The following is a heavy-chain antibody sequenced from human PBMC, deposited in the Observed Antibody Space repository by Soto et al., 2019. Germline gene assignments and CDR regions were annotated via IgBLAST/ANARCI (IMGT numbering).Heavy chain of an antibody. D-gene: IGHD6-13*01. Sequence: GGSLRLSCAASGFTFSSYSMNWVRQAPGKGLEWVSSISSSSSYIYYADSVKGRFTISRDNAKNSLYLQMNSLRAEDTAVYYCASDIAAAGLNWFDPWGQGTLVTVSS. CDR1: GFTFSSYS. J-gene: IGHJ5*02. CDR3: ASDIAAAGLNWFDP. CDR2: ISSSSSYI. V-gene: IGHV3-21*01.